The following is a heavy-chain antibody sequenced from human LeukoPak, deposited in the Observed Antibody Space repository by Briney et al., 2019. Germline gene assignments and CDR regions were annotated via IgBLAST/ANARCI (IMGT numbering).Heavy chain of an antibody. CDR2: INPNSGGT. CDR3: ARDYLDDFWSGYYIY. Sequence: ASVKVSCKASGGTFSSYAISRVRQAPGQGLEWMGWINPNSGGTNYAQKFQGRVTMTRDTSISTAYMELSRLRSDDTAVYYCARDYLDDFWSGYYIYWGQGTLVTVSS. V-gene: IGHV1-2*02. D-gene: IGHD3-3*01. CDR1: GGTFSSYA. J-gene: IGHJ4*02.